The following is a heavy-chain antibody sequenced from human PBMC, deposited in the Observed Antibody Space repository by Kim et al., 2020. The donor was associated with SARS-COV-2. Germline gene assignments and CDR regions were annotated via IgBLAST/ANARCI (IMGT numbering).Heavy chain of an antibody. D-gene: IGHD1-26*01. CDR2: IYYSGST. CDR3: ARDEVGKWELLGGWFDP. CDR1: GGSISSSSYY. V-gene: IGHV4-39*07. Sequence: SETLSLTCTVSGGSISSSSYYWGWIRQPPGKGLEWIGSIYYSGSTYYNPSLKSRVTISVDTSKNQFSLKLSSVTAADTAVYYCARDEVGKWELLGGWFDPWGQGTLVTVSS. J-gene: IGHJ5*02.